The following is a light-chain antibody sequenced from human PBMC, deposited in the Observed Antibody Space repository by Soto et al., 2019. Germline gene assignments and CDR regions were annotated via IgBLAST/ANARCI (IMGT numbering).Light chain of an antibody. J-gene: IGLJ1*01. Sequence: QSVLTQPASVSVSPGQSITISCTGTSSDVGGYNYVSWYQQHPGKAPKLMIYAVTDRPSGVSSRFSGSKSGNTASLTISGLQAEDEADYYCSSYTSSSTLFGTGTKVTGL. CDR1: SSDVGGYNY. V-gene: IGLV2-14*01. CDR2: AVT. CDR3: SSYTSSSTL.